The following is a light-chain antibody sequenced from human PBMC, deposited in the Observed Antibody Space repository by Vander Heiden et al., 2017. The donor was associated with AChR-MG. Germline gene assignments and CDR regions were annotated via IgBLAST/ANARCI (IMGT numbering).Light chain of an antibody. Sequence: DIVMTQSPLSLPVTPGEPASISCRSSQSLLHSNGHTYLDWYLQKPGQAPQLLIYLGSNRASGVPDRFSGSGSGTDFTLKISRVEAEDVGVYYCRQSPQTPLTFDYGAKVGIK. V-gene: IGKV2-28*01. CDR2: LGS. CDR3: RQSPQTPLT. CDR1: QSLLHSNGHTY. J-gene: IGKJ3*01.